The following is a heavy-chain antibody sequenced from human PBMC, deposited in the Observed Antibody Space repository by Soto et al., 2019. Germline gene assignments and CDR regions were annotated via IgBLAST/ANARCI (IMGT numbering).Heavy chain of an antibody. CDR3: ASEHPEVVVAATTPVHDAFDI. D-gene: IGHD2-15*01. J-gene: IGHJ3*02. Sequence: SETLSLTCAVYGGSFSGYYWSWIRQPPGKGLEWIGEINHSGSTNYNPSLKSRVTISVDTSKNQFSLKLSSVTAADTAVYYCASEHPEVVVAATTPVHDAFDIWGQGTMVTVSS. V-gene: IGHV4-34*01. CDR2: INHSGST. CDR1: GGSFSGYY.